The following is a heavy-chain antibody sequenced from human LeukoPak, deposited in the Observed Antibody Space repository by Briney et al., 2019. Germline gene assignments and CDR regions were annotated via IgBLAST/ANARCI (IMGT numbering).Heavy chain of an antibody. V-gene: IGHV4-39*01. D-gene: IGHD3-22*01. J-gene: IGHJ4*02. CDR1: GGSISSSSYY. CDR3: ASRNYYDSSGYSRVDY. Sequence: SETLSLTCTVSGGSISSSSYYWGWIRQPPGKGLEWIGSIYYSGSTYYNPSLKSRVAISVDTSKNQFSLKLSSVTAADTAVYYCASRNYYDSSGYSRVDYWGQGTLVTVSS. CDR2: IYYSGST.